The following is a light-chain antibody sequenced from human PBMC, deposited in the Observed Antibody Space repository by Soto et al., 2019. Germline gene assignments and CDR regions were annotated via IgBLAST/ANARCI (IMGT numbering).Light chain of an antibody. V-gene: IGKV1-39*01. J-gene: IGKJ3*01. CDR2: AAS. CDR3: QQSYTTLFT. CDR1: QSIDNY. Sequence: DIQMTQSPSSLSASVGDRVTITCRTSQSIDNYLNWYQQKPGKAPKLLMFAASTLQSGVPSRFSGSGSETDFTLTISSLRPEDLATYYCQQSYTTLFTFGPGTKVDLK.